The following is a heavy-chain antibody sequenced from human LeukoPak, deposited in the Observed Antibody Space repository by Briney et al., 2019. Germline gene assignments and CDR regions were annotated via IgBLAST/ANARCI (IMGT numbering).Heavy chain of an antibody. Sequence: GSLRLSCVASGFRFTSYDIHWVRQAPGKGLEWVAVISHDGTNKYYADSVKGRFTFSRDNSKNRLYLQMNSLRPEDSAVYYCARDPGAVVGTAGAYFDYWGQGTQVTVSS. CDR3: ARDPGAVVGTAGAYFDY. J-gene: IGHJ4*02. D-gene: IGHD6-19*01. V-gene: IGHV3-30*04. CDR1: GFRFTSYD. CDR2: ISHDGTNK.